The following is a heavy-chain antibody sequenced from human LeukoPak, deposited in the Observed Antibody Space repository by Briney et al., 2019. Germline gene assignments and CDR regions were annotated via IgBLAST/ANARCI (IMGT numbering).Heavy chain of an antibody. D-gene: IGHD2-21*02. CDR1: GGSITSSTYY. J-gene: IGHJ5*02. CDR3: ARRAGDWAVNWVDP. V-gene: IGHV4-39*02. CDR2: FYYDGRT. Sequence: SETLSLTCTVSGGSITSSTYYWGWFRQPPGKGLERIGSFYYDGRTYYSPSLKSRVTISGDTSKNHFSLKLSSVTAADTAVYYCARRAGDWAVNWVDPWGQGTLVTVSS.